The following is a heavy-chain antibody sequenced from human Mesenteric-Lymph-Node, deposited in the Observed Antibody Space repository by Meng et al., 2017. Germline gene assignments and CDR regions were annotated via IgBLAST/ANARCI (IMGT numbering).Heavy chain of an antibody. V-gene: IGHV1-69*06. CDR1: GGTFSSYA. J-gene: IGHJ4*02. CDR3: ARSSQAYDYVWGSYGY. D-gene: IGHD3-16*01. Sequence: QVQLGQSGAEVKKPGSSVKVSCNASGGTFSSYAISWVRQAPGQGLEWMGGSITIFGTANYAQKFQGRVTITADKSTSTAYMELSSLRSEDTAVYYCARSSQAYDYVWGSYGYWGQGTLVTVSS. CDR2: SITIFGTA.